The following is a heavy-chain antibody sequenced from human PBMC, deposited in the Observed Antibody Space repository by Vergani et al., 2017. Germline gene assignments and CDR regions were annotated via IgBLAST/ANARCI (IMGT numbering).Heavy chain of an antibody. Sequence: EVQLVESGGGLVQPGGSLRLSCAASGFTFSSYWMSWVRQAPGKGLEWVANIKKDGSEKYYVDSVKGRFTISRDNAKNSLYLQMNSLRAEDTAVYYCARDELVVQGVPYWYFDLWGRGTLVTVSS. CDR3: ARDELVVQGVPYWYFDL. D-gene: IGHD1-1*01. CDR2: IKKDGSEK. V-gene: IGHV3-7*03. J-gene: IGHJ2*01. CDR1: GFTFSSYW.